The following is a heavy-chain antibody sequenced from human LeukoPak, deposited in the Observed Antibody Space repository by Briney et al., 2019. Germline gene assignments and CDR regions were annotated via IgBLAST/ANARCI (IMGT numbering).Heavy chain of an antibody. Sequence: ASVKVSCKASGYTFTGYYMHWVRQAPGQGLEWMGWINPNSGGTNYAQKFQGRVTMTRDTSISTAYMELSRLRSDDTAVYYCARVGLLGYCSSTSDLDYWGQGTLVTVSS. CDR3: ARVGLLGYCSSTSDLDY. J-gene: IGHJ4*02. D-gene: IGHD2-2*01. CDR1: GYTFTGYY. V-gene: IGHV1-2*02. CDR2: INPNSGGT.